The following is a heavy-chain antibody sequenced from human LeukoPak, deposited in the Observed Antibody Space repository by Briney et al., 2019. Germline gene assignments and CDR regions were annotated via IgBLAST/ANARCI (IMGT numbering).Heavy chain of an antibody. CDR3: AKMYYDILTGEDS. J-gene: IGHJ4*02. CDR1: GFTFRSYA. Sequence: PGGSLRLSCEASGFTFRSYAMSWVRQAPGEGLEWVSGISGNGGSTYYADSVKGRFTISRDNSKNTLYLQMNSLRVEDTAIYYCAKMYYDILTGEDSWGQGTLVTVSS. D-gene: IGHD3-9*01. CDR2: ISGNGGST. V-gene: IGHV3-23*01.